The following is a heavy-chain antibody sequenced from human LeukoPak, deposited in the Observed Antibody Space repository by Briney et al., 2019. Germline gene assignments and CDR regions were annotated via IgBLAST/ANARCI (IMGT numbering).Heavy chain of an antibody. V-gene: IGHV4-39*01. J-gene: IGHJ4*02. CDR2: IFYSGST. D-gene: IGHD2-2*01. CDR3: ARHGGPRSNSFQLPLDY. Sequence: KPSETLSLTCTVSGDSISSSTYYWGWIRQTPWKWLEWIGSIFYSGSTYYNPSLKSRVTISVDTSKNQFSLKLRSVTAADTAVYYCARHGGPRSNSFQLPLDYWGQGTLVTVSS. CDR1: GDSISSSTYY.